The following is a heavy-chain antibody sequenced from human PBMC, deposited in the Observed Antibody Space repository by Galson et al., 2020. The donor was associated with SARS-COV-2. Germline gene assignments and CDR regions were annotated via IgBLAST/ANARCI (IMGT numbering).Heavy chain of an antibody. CDR3: AKDRGTGWYGYFDY. J-gene: IGHJ4*02. Sequence: GGSLRLSCAASGFTFSSYGMHWVRQAPGKGLEWVAVIWYDGSNKYYADSVTGRFTISRDNSKNTLYLQMNSLRAEDTAVYYCAKDRGTGWYGYFDYWGQGTLVTVSS. CDR2: IWYDGSNK. D-gene: IGHD6-19*01. CDR1: GFTFSSYG. V-gene: IGHV3-33*06.